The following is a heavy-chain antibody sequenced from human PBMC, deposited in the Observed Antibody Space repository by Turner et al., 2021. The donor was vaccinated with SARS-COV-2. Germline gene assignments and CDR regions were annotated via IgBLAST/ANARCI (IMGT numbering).Heavy chain of an antibody. CDR1: GYTFTSYG. V-gene: IGHV1-18*01. CDR2: ISAYNGNT. J-gene: IGHJ4*02. Sequence: QVQLVQSGAEVRKPGASVKVSCKASGYTFTSYGLSWVRQAPGQGLEWLGWISAYNGNTNFAQKFQGRVTMTTDTSTRTASLELRSLTSDDTAVYYCARGPSYGYYEYWGQGTLITVSS. D-gene: IGHD4-17*01. CDR3: ARGPSYGYYEY.